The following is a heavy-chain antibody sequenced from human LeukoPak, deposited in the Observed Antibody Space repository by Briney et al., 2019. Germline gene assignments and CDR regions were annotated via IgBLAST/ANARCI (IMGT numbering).Heavy chain of an antibody. Sequence: PSETLSLTCNVSGGSISGYFWSWIRQPPGTGLEWIGYVYSTGQFNYSPSLNRRVTISVDTSKNQLFLRLTSVTAADAAGYYCARMGATTPGAANPDYWGQGTLVTVSS. D-gene: IGHD1-1*01. J-gene: IGHJ4*02. CDR3: ARMGATTPGAANPDY. CDR1: GGSISGYF. CDR2: VYSTGQF. V-gene: IGHV4-59*01.